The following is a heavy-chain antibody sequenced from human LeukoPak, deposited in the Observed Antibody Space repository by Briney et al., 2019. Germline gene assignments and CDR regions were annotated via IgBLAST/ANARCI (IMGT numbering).Heavy chain of an antibody. D-gene: IGHD3-22*01. CDR1: GGSISSYY. CDR2: IYYSGST. J-gene: IGHJ3*02. CDR3: ARETTYYYDSSGYHAFDI. Sequence: SETLSLTCTVSGGSISSYYWSWIRQPPGKGLEWIGYIYYSGSTNYNPSLKSRVTISVDTSKNQFSLKLSSVTAADTAVYYCARETTYYYDSSGYHAFDIWGQGTMVTVSS. V-gene: IGHV4-59*01.